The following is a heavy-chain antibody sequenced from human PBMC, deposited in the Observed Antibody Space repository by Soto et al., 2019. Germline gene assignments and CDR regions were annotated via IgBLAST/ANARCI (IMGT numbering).Heavy chain of an antibody. Sequence: PGGSLRLSCAASGFNFRTNAMNWVRQAPGKGLEWVSSISLSTGTTYYADSVEGRFSISRDTSQGTLYLQMNSLRADDTAIYYCARWSYLDYWGQGTRVTVSS. CDR3: ARWSYLDY. CDR2: ISLSTGTT. V-gene: IGHV3-23*01. J-gene: IGHJ4*02. CDR1: GFNFRTNA. D-gene: IGHD3-3*01.